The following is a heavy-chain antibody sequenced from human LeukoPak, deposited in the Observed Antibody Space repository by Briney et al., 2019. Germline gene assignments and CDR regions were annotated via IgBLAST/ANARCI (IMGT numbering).Heavy chain of an antibody. CDR2: IFLILGIA. J-gene: IGHJ4*02. CDR3: AIRYGSGSSYFDY. D-gene: IGHD3-10*01. CDR1: GGTFSSYT. V-gene: IGHV1-69*02. Sequence: SVKVSCMATGGTFSSYTISWVRQAPGQGLEWMGRIFLILGIANYAQKFQGRVTITADKSTSTAYMELSSLRSEDTAVYYCAIRYGSGSSYFDYWGQGTLVTVSS.